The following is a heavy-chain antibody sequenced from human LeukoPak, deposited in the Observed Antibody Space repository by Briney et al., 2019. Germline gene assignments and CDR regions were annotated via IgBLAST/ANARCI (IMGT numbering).Heavy chain of an antibody. J-gene: IGHJ6*03. D-gene: IGHD6-19*01. Sequence: SVRVSCTASGYTFTSYYMHWVRQAPGQGLEWMGGIIPIFGTANYAQKFQGRVTITADKSTSTAYMELSSLRSEDTAVYYCALSLTVAGGYYYYYMDVWGKGTTVTVSS. V-gene: IGHV1-69*06. CDR2: IIPIFGTA. CDR1: GYTFTSYY. CDR3: ALSLTVAGGYYYYYMDV.